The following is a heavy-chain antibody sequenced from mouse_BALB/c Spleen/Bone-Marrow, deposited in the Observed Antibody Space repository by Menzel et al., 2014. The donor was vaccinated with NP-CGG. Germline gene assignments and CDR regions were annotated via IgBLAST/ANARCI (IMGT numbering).Heavy chain of an antibody. CDR3: GRVDLSAMIITY. CDR2: INPYNGDT. CDR1: SYSFTEYF. Sequence: VQLQQPGPELVRPGASVKISCKASSYSFTEYFMNWVKQSHGKSLEWIGRINPYNGDTFYNQKFKDKATLTVDRSSSTAHMELLSLTTDDSAVYYCGRVDLSAMIITYQGQGTIVTVSA. V-gene: IGHV1-37*01. D-gene: IGHD2-4*01. J-gene: IGHJ3*01.